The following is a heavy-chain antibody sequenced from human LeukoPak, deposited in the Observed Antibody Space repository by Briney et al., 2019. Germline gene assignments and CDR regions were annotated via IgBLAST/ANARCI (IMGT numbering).Heavy chain of an antibody. D-gene: IGHD2-21*02. Sequence: GGSLRLSCAASGFTFSDYYMSWVRQAPGKGLEWVSYISNSGTIISYADSVKGRFTISRDNTKNSLYLQMNSLRAEDTAVYYCARETLGVTAFDIWGQGTMVTVSS. CDR2: ISNSGTII. J-gene: IGHJ3*02. CDR1: GFTFSDYY. V-gene: IGHV3-11*01. CDR3: ARETLGVTAFDI.